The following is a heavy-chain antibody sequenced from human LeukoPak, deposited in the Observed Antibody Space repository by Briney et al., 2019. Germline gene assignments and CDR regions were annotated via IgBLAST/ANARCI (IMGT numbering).Heavy chain of an antibody. Sequence: SETLSLTCTVSGGSISSYYWSWIRQPPGKGLEWIGEINHSGSTNYNPSLKSRVTISVDTSKNQFSLKLSSVTAADTAVYYCARGPRSLYFDWLFHDAFDIWGQGTMVTVSS. CDR2: INHSGST. V-gene: IGHV4-34*01. D-gene: IGHD3-9*01. J-gene: IGHJ3*02. CDR1: GGSISSYY. CDR3: ARGPRSLYFDWLFHDAFDI.